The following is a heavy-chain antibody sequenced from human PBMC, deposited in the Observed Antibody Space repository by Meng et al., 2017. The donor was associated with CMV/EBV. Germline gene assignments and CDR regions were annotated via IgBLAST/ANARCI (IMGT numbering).Heavy chain of an antibody. Sequence: LSCAASGFTFSSYSMNWVRQAPGKGLEWVSFISSSSSYIYYADSVKGRFTISRDNAKNSLYLQMNSLRAEDTAVYYCARGDSGSYFDYWGQGTLVTVSS. CDR3: ARGDSGSYFDY. V-gene: IGHV3-21*01. D-gene: IGHD1-26*01. CDR2: ISSSSSYI. CDR1: GFTFSSYS. J-gene: IGHJ4*02.